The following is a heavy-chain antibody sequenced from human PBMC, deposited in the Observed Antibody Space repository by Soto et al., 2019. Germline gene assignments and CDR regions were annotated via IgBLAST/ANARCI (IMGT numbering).Heavy chain of an antibody. D-gene: IGHD2-2*01. V-gene: IGHV5-51*01. CDR3: ARLYLGYCSSTSCSLHYYMDV. Sequence: GESLKISCKGSGYSFTSYWIGWVRQMPGKGLEWMGIIYPGDSDTRYSPSFQGQVTISADKSISTAYLQWSSLKASDTAMYYCARLYLGYCSSTSCSLHYYMDVWGKGTTVTVSS. J-gene: IGHJ6*03. CDR2: IYPGDSDT. CDR1: GYSFTSYW.